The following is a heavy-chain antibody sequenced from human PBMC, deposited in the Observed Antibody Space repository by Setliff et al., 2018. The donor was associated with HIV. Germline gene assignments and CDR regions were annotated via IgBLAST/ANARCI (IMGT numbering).Heavy chain of an antibody. CDR3: ARRLQFLEFLHGVGGLDV. J-gene: IGHJ6*02. D-gene: IGHD3-3*01. CDR2: IYHSGTT. Sequence: SETLSLTCTVSGYPISSGYYWGWIRRPPGKGLEWIGSIYHSGTTYYNPSLKSRVTISVDTSKNQLSLKLSSATAADTAVYYCARRLQFLEFLHGVGGLDVWGQGTTVTVSS. V-gene: IGHV4-38-2*02. CDR1: GYPISSGYY.